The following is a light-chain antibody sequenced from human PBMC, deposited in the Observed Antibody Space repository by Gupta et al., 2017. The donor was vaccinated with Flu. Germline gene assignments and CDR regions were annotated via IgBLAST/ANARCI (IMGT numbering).Light chain of an antibody. V-gene: IGLV1-44*01. Sequence: QSMLTQPPSASGTPGQRVTISCSPSSSYIGSDTVNWYQHVPGTAPKLLIYNNSQRPSGVPDRFSGSKSGASASLAITGLQSEDEADYYCAAWDDTLNGPVFGGGTKLTVL. J-gene: IGLJ3*02. CDR2: NNS. CDR1: SSYIGSDT. CDR3: AAWDDTLNGPV.